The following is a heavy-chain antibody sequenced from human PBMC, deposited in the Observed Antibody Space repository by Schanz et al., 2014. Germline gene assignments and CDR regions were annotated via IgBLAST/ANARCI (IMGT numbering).Heavy chain of an antibody. CDR2: ISSGSSYA. V-gene: IGHV3-11*06. Sequence: VQLVESGGYLVQPGGSLRLSCAASGFTFRDYYMSWIRQAPGKGLEWVSDISSGSSYANNADSVKGRFTVSRDNARNSLYLHMNTLGAEDTAVYYCARDGDRFYHNYYMDVWGKGTTVTVSS. D-gene: IGHD4-17*01. CDR3: ARDGDRFYHNYYMDV. CDR1: GFTFRDYY. J-gene: IGHJ6*03.